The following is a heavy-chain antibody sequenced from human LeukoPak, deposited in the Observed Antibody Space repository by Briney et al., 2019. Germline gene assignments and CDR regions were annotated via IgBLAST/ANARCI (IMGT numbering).Heavy chain of an antibody. CDR3: ARGRGYSYSWFDP. J-gene: IGHJ5*02. Sequence: ASVKVPCKASEYTFVGHYMHWVRQAPGQGLEWMGWINPNSGVTTYAQKFQGRVTMTRDTSISTAYMRLSRLSSDDTAVYYCARGRGYSYSWFDPWGQGTLVTVSS. D-gene: IGHD5-18*01. CDR1: EYTFVGHY. V-gene: IGHV1-2*02. CDR2: INPNSGVT.